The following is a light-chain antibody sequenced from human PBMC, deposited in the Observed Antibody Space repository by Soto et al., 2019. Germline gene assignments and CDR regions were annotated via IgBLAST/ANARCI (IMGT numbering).Light chain of an antibody. J-gene: IGKJ5*01. CDR3: QRGDT. V-gene: IGKV3-11*01. Sequence: EIVLTQSPATLSLSPGERATLSCRASQSVSSSLAWYQQKPGQAPRLLIYDASNRATGIPARFSGSGSGTDFTLTISRLEPEDFAVYYCQRGDTFGQGTRLEIK. CDR2: DAS. CDR1: QSVSSS.